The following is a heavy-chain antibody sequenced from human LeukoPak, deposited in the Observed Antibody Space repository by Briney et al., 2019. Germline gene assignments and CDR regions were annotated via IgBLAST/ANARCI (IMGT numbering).Heavy chain of an antibody. D-gene: IGHD2-2*01. CDR3: AKNEGDIVVVPAADFYFAY. Sequence: GGSLRLSCAASGFTFSSYAMSWVRQAPGKGLEWVSAISGSGGSTYYADSVKGRFTISRDNSKNTLYLQMNSWRGEDTGVYYCAKNEGDIVVVPAADFYFAYWGQGTLVTVSS. CDR1: GFTFSSYA. J-gene: IGHJ4*02. CDR2: ISGSGGST. V-gene: IGHV3-23*01.